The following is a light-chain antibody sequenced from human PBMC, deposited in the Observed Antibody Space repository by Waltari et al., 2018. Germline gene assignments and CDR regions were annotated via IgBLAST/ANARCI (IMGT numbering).Light chain of an antibody. CDR1: QDISTS. Sequence: EIHMTQSPSSVSASVGDRVSMSCRASQDISTSLAWYQQKSGKAPTLLLYHSSTLQSGVPSRFSGAGTVTDFTLTINNLHPEDFATYFCQQGDTSPPTFGPGTKVELK. V-gene: IGKV1-12*01. CDR3: QQGDTSPPT. J-gene: IGKJ1*01. CDR2: HSS.